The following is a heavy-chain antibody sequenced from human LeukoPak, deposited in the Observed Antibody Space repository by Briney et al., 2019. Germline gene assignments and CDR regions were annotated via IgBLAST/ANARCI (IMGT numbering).Heavy chain of an antibody. V-gene: IGHV4-59*12. CDR2: IYYTGGT. CDR1: GGSISPFY. J-gene: IGHJ2*01. Sequence: PSETLSLTCTVSGGSISPFYWNWIRQPPGKGLEWIGYIYYTGGTSYSPSLNSRATISVDTSKNQISLKLNSVTAADAAVYYCARDRGEFDSSGYYTYYYFDLWGRGTLVTVSS. D-gene: IGHD3-22*01. CDR3: ARDRGEFDSSGYYTYYYFDL.